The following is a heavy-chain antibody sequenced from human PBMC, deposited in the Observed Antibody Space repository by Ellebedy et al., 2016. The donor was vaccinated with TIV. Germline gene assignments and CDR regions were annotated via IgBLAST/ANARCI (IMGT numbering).Heavy chain of an antibody. V-gene: IGHV1-46*01. CDR3: ARWGGSYHTALDY. CDR2: INPSGGST. D-gene: IGHD1-26*01. Sequence: ASVKVSCKASGYTFTSYYMHWVRQAPGQGLEWMGIINPSGGSTSYAQKFQGRVTITRDTSASTAYMELSSLRSEDTAVYYCARWGGSYHTALDYWGQGTLVTVSS. J-gene: IGHJ4*02. CDR1: GYTFTSYY.